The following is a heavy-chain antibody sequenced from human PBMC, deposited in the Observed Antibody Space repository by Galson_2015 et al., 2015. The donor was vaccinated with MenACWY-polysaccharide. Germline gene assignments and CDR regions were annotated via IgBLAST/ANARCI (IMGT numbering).Heavy chain of an antibody. J-gene: IGHJ1*01. CDR3: ARGYSGYN. D-gene: IGHD5-12*01. V-gene: IGHV3-74*01. CDR2: IKSDGSNT. Sequence: SLRLSCAASGFTFSTYWMHWVRQAPGKGLVWVSRIKSDGSNTSYADSVKGRFTISRDNAKNTLYLQMNSLRAEDTAVYYCARGYSGYNWGPATLLPFSS. CDR1: GFTFSTYW.